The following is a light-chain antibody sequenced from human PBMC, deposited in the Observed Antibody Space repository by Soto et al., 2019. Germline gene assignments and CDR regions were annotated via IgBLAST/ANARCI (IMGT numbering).Light chain of an antibody. CDR3: QQYGSSPPVT. CDR2: GAS. Sequence: EHFFTQSPGSLSLSPGEGATLSCRASRGVSANYLAWYQQKPGQAPPLLIYGASSRATGIPDRFSGIGSGTDFTLTTRRLEPDDFVVYYGQQYGSSPPVTFGQGTKVDNK. J-gene: IGKJ1*01. CDR1: RGVSANY. V-gene: IGKV3-20*01.